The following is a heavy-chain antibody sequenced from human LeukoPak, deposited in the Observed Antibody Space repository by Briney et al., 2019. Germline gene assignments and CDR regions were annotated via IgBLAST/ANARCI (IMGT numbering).Heavy chain of an antibody. CDR2: ISGSGGST. D-gene: IGHD3-10*01. Sequence: PGGSLRLSCAASGFTFSSYAMSWVRQAPGKGLEWVSAISGSGGSTYYADSVKGRFTISRDNSKNTLYLQMNSLRAEDTAVYYCAKAPVRGVIITNWDYWGQGTLVTVSS. V-gene: IGHV3-23*01. J-gene: IGHJ4*02. CDR3: AKAPVRGVIITNWDY. CDR1: GFTFSSYA.